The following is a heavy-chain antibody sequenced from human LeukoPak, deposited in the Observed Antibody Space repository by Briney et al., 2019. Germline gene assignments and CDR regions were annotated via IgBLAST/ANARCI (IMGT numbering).Heavy chain of an antibody. V-gene: IGHV1-18*01. D-gene: IGHD4-23*01. J-gene: IGHJ4*02. CDR3: ARDDNYGGNSGY. CDR2: ISVYNGNT. CDR1: DYIFTSFG. Sequence: ASVKVSCKPSDYIFTSFGINWVRQAPGQGLEWMGWISVYNGNTKYGQKFQGRVTMTIDTSRSTAYMELRSLRSDDTAVYYCARDDNYGGNSGYWGQGTLVTVSS.